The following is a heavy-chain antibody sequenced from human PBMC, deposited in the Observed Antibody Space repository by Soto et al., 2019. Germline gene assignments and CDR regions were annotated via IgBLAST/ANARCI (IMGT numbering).Heavy chain of an antibody. CDR2: IKEDGSES. D-gene: IGHD3-9*01. Sequence: PGGSLRLSCVVSGFTSPISWMTWVRQAPGKGLEWVANIKEDGSESHYVDSVKGRFTISRDNSDNSLYLQMNSLRAEDSAVYYCARSRFDWVSYYFDYWGQGTLVTVSS. J-gene: IGHJ4*02. CDR1: GFTSPISW. CDR3: ARSRFDWVSYYFDY. V-gene: IGHV3-7*01.